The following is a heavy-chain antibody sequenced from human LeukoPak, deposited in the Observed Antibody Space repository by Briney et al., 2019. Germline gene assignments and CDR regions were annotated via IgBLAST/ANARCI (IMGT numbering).Heavy chain of an antibody. CDR3: ARDLGDSSGWYDY. CDR1: GYTFTGYY. Sequence: ASVKVSCKASGYTFTGYYMHWVRQAPGQGLEWMGWINPNSGGTNYAQKFRGRVTMTRDTSISTAYMELSRLRSDDTAVYYCARDLGDSSGWYDYWGQGTLVTVSS. D-gene: IGHD6-19*01. CDR2: INPNSGGT. V-gene: IGHV1-2*02. J-gene: IGHJ4*02.